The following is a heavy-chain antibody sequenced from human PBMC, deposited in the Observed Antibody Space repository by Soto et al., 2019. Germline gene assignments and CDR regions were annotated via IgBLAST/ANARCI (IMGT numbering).Heavy chain of an antibody. Sequence: ASVKVSCKASGYTFTSYAMHWVRQAPGQGLEWMGGINPSFGNTKYAQKFQGRVTITGDESTSTAYMELSSLRSEDTAVYYCARGTDTAMVYGMDVWGQGTTVTVS. J-gene: IGHJ6*02. CDR1: GYTFTSYA. V-gene: IGHV1-3*01. CDR2: INPSFGNT. D-gene: IGHD5-18*01. CDR3: ARGTDTAMVYGMDV.